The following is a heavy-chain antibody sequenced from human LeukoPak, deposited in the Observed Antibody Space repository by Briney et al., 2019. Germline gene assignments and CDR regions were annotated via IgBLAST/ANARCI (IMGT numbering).Heavy chain of an antibody. CDR1: GYSFTSEW. J-gene: IGHJ5*02. CDR3: ARHRDQNWFDP. CDR2: IYPGDSDT. V-gene: IGHV5-51*01. Sequence: GESLKISCKGSGYSFTSEWIGWARQMPGKGLEWVGIIYPGDSDTTYSPSFQGQVTISVDKSISTAYLQWRSLKVSDTAIYYCARHRDQNWFDPWGQGTLVTVSS. D-gene: IGHD5-24*01.